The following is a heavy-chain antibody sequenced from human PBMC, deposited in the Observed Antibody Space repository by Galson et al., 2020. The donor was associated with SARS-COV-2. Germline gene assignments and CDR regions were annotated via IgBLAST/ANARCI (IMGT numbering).Heavy chain of an antibody. J-gene: IGHJ4*02. Sequence: GGSLRLSCAASGFTFNNYWMHCVRQAPGKGLVWVSTIDADGSTTSYADSVRGRFTLSRDNSKNTVYLQMSSLRAEDTAGYYRARVDLWVGEVGMGHDAWWGEGILVTVSS. V-gene: IGHV3-74*01. CDR3: ARVDLWVGEVGMGHDAW. CDR1: GFTFNNYW. CDR2: IDADGSTT. D-gene: IGHD3-10*01.